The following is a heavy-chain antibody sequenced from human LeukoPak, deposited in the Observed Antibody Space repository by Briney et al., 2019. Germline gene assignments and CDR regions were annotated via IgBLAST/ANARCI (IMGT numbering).Heavy chain of an antibody. CDR1: GGSFSGYY. J-gene: IGHJ4*01. D-gene: IGHD2-2*01. CDR3: AREGSQLLFPY. CDR2: INHSGST. Sequence: SETLSLTCAVYGGSFSGYYWSWISQPPGKGLEWIGEINHSGSTNYNPSLKSRFTISVDTSKNQFSLKLSSVTAADTAVYYCAREGSQLLFPYWGHGTLVTVSS. V-gene: IGHV4-34*01.